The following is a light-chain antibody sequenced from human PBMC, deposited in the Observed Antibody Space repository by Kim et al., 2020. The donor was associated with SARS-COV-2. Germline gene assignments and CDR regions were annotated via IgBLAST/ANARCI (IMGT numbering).Light chain of an antibody. Sequence: ASVGDRVTITCRASQGIRDWLAWYQQKPGKAPKLLIYEASSLQSGVPSRCSGSGSGTEFTLTISSLQPEEFATYYCQQTDSFPWTFGQGTKVDIK. CDR2: EAS. CDR1: QGIRDW. V-gene: IGKV1-12*01. CDR3: QQTDSFPWT. J-gene: IGKJ1*01.